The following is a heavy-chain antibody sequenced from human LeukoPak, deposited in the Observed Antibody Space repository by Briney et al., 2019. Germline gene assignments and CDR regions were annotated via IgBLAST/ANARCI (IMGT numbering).Heavy chain of an antibody. CDR2: ISGSGGST. J-gene: IGHJ4*02. Sequence: LTGGSLRLSCAASGFTFSSYGMRWVRQAPGKGLEWVSAISGSGGSTYYADSVKGRFTISRDNARNTLYLQMNSLRAEDTGVYYCAREGWAVARKVDYWGRGTLVTVSS. D-gene: IGHD6-19*01. CDR3: AREGWAVARKVDY. V-gene: IGHV3-23*01. CDR1: GFTFSSYG.